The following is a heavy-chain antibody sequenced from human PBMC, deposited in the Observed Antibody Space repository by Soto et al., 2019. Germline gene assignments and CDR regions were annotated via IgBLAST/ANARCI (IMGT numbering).Heavy chain of an antibody. CDR1: GDSLRNHY. J-gene: IGHJ4*02. CDR3: ARVSYFRGFDWLFAFDS. Sequence: SETLSLTCSVSGDSLRNHYWSWIRQPPGSRLEWLGHIFYSGDTSSYNPSLKSRVSMSVDTSKNQFSLKLRSVSADDTAVYFCARVSYFRGFDWLFAFDSWGQGARVTVPS. CDR2: IFYSGDT. D-gene: IGHD3-9*01. V-gene: IGHV4-59*11.